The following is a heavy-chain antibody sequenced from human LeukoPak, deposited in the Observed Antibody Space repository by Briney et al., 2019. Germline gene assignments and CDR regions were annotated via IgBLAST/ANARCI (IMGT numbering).Heavy chain of an antibody. CDR2: IIPMFGTA. D-gene: IGHD6-6*01. V-gene: IGHV1-69*06. CDR1: GGSFSSYA. CDR3: ARDWGVEARPGYMDV. J-gene: IGHJ6*03. Sequence: GSSVKVSCKASGGSFSSYAISWVRQAPGQGLEWMGGIIPMFGTANHAQKFQGRVTITADKSTSTAYMELRRLRSEDTAVYYCARDWGVEARPGYMDVWGKGTTVTVSS.